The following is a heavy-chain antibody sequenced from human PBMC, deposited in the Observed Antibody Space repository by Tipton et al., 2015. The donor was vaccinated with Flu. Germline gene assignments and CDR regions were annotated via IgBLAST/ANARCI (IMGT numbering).Heavy chain of an antibody. CDR2: IYYYGNT. CDR3: ARRGGGYKYLYGMDV. D-gene: IGHD5-18*01. CDR1: GGSIVDSSYY. V-gene: IGHV4-39*01. J-gene: IGHJ6*02. Sequence: TLSLTCTVSGGSIVDSSYYWDWIRQSPEKGLEWIGSIYYYGNTYYNPSLESRVTISVDTSKNQFYLRLTSVTAADSAVFYCARRGGGYKYLYGMDVWGHGTTVIVSS.